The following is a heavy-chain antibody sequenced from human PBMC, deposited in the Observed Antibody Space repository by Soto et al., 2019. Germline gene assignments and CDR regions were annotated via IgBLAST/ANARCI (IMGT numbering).Heavy chain of an antibody. J-gene: IGHJ2*01. CDR3: ARYRYCSGGSCYGYWYFYL. Sequence: QVQLQESGQGLVKPSQTLSLTCTVSGGSISSGGYYWSWIRQHPGTGLEWIGYMYYSGSTYYNPSPKNRVNISVYTFKNQFSLELSSVSAADTAVYYCARYRYCSGGSCYGYWYFYLGGRGTLVTVSS. CDR1: GGSISSGGYY. D-gene: IGHD2-15*01. V-gene: IGHV4-31*03. CDR2: MYYSGST.